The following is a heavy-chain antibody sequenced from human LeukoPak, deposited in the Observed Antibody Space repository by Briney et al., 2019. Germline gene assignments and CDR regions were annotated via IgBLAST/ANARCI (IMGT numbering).Heavy chain of an antibody. V-gene: IGHV3-7*01. CDR1: GFTFSSYW. CDR3: ARHLSGVTGYTYGRGIDY. D-gene: IGHD5-18*01. CDR2: IKKDESEK. Sequence: AGGSLRLSCAASGFTFSSYWMSWVRQAPGKGLEWVANIKKDESEKYYVGSVKGRFTISRDNAKTSPYLQMNSLRAEDTAVYYCARHLSGVTGYTYGRGIDYWGQGTLVTVSS. J-gene: IGHJ4*02.